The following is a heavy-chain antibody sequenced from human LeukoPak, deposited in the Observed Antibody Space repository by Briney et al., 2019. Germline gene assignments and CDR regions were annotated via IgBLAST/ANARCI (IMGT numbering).Heavy chain of an antibody. J-gene: IGHJ6*02. CDR2: ISYDGSIK. Sequence: GSSLRLSCAAPGITFSTYAIHWVRKAPGKGLGWVAVISYDGSIKYYAGSVKGRFTISRDKSKNTVYLQMNSLRPEDTAVYYCARGGYSYGQASYYYGMDVWGQGTTVTVSS. D-gene: IGHD5-18*01. CDR3: ARGGYSYGQASYYYGMDV. V-gene: IGHV3-30-3*01. CDR1: GITFSTYA.